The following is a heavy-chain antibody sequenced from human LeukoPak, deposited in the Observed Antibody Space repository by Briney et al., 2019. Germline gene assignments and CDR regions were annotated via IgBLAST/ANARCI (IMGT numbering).Heavy chain of an antibody. CDR3: ARDSGVSETYYYDSSGYYFDY. CDR1: GYTFTSYA. V-gene: IGHV7-4-1*02. J-gene: IGHJ4*02. Sequence: ASVKVSCKASGYTFTSYAMNWVRQAPGQGLEWMGWINTNTGNPTYAQGFTGRFVFSLDTSVSTAYLQISSLKAEDIAVYYCARDSGVSETYYYDSSGYYFDYWGQGTLVTVSS. D-gene: IGHD3-22*01. CDR2: INTNTGNP.